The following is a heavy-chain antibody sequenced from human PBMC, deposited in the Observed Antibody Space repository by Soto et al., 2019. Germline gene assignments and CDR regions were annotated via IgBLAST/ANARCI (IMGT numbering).Heavy chain of an antibody. V-gene: IGHV3-9*01. CDR3: ARLPYSNLLGGLDP. CDR2: INWNSGSI. Sequence: HPGGSLRLSCAASGFTFDDYAMHWVRQVPGKCLEWVSGINWNSGSIGYGDSVKGRFAISRDNAKNSLHLQMNSLRAEDTAVYYCARLPYSNLLGGLDPWGRGTLVNVSS. D-gene: IGHD6-13*01. CDR1: GFTFDDYA. J-gene: IGHJ5*02.